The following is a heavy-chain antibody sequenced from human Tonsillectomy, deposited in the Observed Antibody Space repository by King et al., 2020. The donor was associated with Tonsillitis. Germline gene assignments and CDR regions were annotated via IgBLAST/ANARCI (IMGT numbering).Heavy chain of an antibody. CDR2: IKSKTDGGTT. CDR1: GVTFSNAW. V-gene: IGHV3-15*01. J-gene: IGHJ4*02. CDR3: TSCGESLVGATYFDY. Sequence: VQLVESGGGLVKPGGSLRLSCAASGVTFSNAWMSWVRQAPGKGLEWVGRIKSKTDGGTTDYAAPGKGGFTIPRDDSKNTLYLQMNSLKTEDTAVYYCTSCGESLVGATYFDYWGQGTLVTVSS. D-gene: IGHD1-26*01.